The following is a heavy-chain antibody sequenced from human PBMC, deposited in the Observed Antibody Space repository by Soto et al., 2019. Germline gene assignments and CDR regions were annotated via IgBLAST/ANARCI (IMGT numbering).Heavy chain of an antibody. CDR1: GDSIRGHY. CDR3: ARDHINGWKFDY. Sequence: PSETLSLTCTVSGDSIRGHYWSWIRQPAGKGLQWIGRIYASGSSNYNPSLKSRVTLSVDTSKSQISLKMNSLRAEDTAVYYCARDHINGWKFDYWGRGTLVTVSS. J-gene: IGHJ4*02. D-gene: IGHD6-19*01. CDR2: IYASGSS. V-gene: IGHV4-4*07.